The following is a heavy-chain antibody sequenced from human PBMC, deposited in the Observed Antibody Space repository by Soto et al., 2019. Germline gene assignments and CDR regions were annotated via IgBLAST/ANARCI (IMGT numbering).Heavy chain of an antibody. CDR2: VYYSGST. D-gene: IGHD4-17*01. Sequence: PSETLSLTCTVSGGSISSSSYYWGWIRQPPGKGLEWIGSVYYSGSTYYNPSLKSRVTISVDTSKNQFSLKLSSVTAADTAVYYCARGHGATVTIFDYWGQGTLVTVSS. V-gene: IGHV4-39*01. CDR3: ARGHGATVTIFDY. CDR1: GGSISSSSYY. J-gene: IGHJ4*02.